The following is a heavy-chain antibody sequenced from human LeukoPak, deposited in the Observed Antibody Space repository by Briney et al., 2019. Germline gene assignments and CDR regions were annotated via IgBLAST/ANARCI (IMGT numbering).Heavy chain of an antibody. D-gene: IGHD3-16*01. CDR2: ISWNSGSI. CDR3: AKAGVWGGYTPFDY. V-gene: IGHV3-9*01. J-gene: IGHJ4*02. Sequence: GRSLRLSCAASGFTFDDYAMHWVRQAPGKGLEWVSGISWNSGSIGYADSVKGRFTISRDNAKNSLYLQMNSLRAEDTALYYCAKAGVWGGYTPFDYWGQGTLVTVSS. CDR1: GFTFDDYA.